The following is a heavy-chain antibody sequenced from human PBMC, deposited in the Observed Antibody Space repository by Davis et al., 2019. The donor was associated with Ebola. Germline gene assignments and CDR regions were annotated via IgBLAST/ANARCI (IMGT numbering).Heavy chain of an antibody. V-gene: IGHV1-46*01. D-gene: IGHD6-6*01. CDR3: AREIYGYSSSSELGY. CDR2: INPSGGST. J-gene: IGHJ4*02. CDR1: GYTFTSYG. Sequence: ASVKVSCKASGYTFTSYGISWVRQAPGQGLEWMGIINPSGGSTSYAQKFQGRVTMTRDTSTSTVYMELSSLRSEDTAVYYCAREIYGYSSSSELGYWGQGVLVTVSS.